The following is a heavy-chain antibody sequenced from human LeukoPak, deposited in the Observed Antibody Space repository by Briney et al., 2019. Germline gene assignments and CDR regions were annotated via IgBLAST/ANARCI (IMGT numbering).Heavy chain of an antibody. J-gene: IGHJ4*02. CDR3: AKTPDSSGWNHFDY. Sequence: GGSLRLSCAASGFTFSSYAMHWVRQAPGKGLEWVAVISYDGSNKYYADSVKGRFTISRDNSKNTLYLQMNSLRAEDTAVYYCAKTPDSSGWNHFDYWGQGTLVTVSS. CDR1: GFTFSSYA. CDR2: ISYDGSNK. V-gene: IGHV3-30*18. D-gene: IGHD6-19*01.